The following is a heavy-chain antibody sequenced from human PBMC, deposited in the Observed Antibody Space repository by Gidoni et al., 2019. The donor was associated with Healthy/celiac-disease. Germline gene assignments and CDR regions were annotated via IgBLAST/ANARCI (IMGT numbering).Heavy chain of an antibody. CDR1: GVTFSSYA. CDR3: AKALHYYGDYEY. J-gene: IGHJ4*02. Sequence: EVQLLESGGGLVQPGGSLRLSCAASGVTFSSYAMSWVRQAPGQGLEWLSAVSVSCGSAYYADSVKGRFTISRDNSKNTLYLQMNSLRDEDTAVYYCAKALHYYGDYEYWGQGTLVTVSS. D-gene: IGHD4-17*01. CDR2: VSVSCGSA. V-gene: IGHV3-23*01.